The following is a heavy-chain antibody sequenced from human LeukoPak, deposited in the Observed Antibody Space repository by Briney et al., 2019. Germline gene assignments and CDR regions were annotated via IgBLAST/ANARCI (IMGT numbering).Heavy chain of an antibody. CDR2: ISSSSSYI. J-gene: IGHJ4*02. D-gene: IGHD4-23*01. Sequence: GGSLRLSCAASGVTFSGYSMNWVRQAPGKGLEWVSSISSSSSYIYYADSVKGRFTISRDNAKNSLYLQMNSLRAEDTAVYYCARAPAATVVNWGQGTLVTVSS. CDR1: GVTFSGYS. V-gene: IGHV3-21*01. CDR3: ARAPAATVVN.